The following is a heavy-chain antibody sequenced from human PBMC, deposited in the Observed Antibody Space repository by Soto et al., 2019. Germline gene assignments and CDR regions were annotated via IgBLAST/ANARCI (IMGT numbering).Heavy chain of an antibody. CDR3: ARGRITIFGVVIVYYGMDV. J-gene: IGHJ6*02. CDR1: GGSFSCYY. CDR2: INHSGST. D-gene: IGHD3-3*01. Sequence: SETRSRTWAVYGGSFSCYYWSWMRQPPGKGLEWIGEINHSGSTNYNPSLKSRVTISVDTSKNQFSLKLSSVTAADTAVYYCARGRITIFGVVIVYYGMDVWGQGTTVTVSS. V-gene: IGHV4-34*01.